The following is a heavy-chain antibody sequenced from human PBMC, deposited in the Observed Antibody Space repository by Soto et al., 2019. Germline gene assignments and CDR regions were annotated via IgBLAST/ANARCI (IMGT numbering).Heavy chain of an antibody. CDR3: AKDRTPKTRAFDY. CDR2: ISSNGGST. Sequence: GGSLRLSCSASGFKFNTFAMHWVRQAPGKGLEYVSGISSNGGSTYYADSVKDRFTISRDNSKNTLYLQISSLRVEDTAVYYCAKDRTPKTRAFDYWGQGPLVTVSS. J-gene: IGHJ4*02. V-gene: IGHV3-64D*08. CDR1: GFKFNTFA.